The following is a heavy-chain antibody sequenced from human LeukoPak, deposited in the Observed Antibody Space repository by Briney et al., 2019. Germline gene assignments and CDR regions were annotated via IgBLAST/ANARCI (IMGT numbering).Heavy chain of an antibody. CDR2: IRYDGSNK. Sequence: GGSLRLSCAASGFTFSSYGMHWVRQAPGKGLEWVAFIRYDGSNKYYADSVKGRFTISRDNSKNTLYLQMNSLRAEDTAVYYCAKPRYCSGGCCLEDYYFGMDVWGQGTTVTVSS. CDR3: AKPRYCSGGCCLEDYYFGMDV. CDR1: GFTFSSYG. D-gene: IGHD2-15*01. J-gene: IGHJ6*02. V-gene: IGHV3-30*02.